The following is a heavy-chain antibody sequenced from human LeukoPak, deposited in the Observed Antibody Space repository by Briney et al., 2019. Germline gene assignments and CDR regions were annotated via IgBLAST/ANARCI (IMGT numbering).Heavy chain of an antibody. J-gene: IGHJ6*02. CDR1: GYTFTGYY. V-gene: IGHV1-2*02. Sequence: ASVKVSCKASGYTFTGYYMHWVRQAPGQGLEWMGWINPSSGGTNYAQKFQGRVTMTRDTSISTAYMELSRLRSDDTAVYYCARSIAAAGPWNYHGMDVWGQGTTVSVSS. D-gene: IGHD6-13*01. CDR3: ARSIAAAGPWNYHGMDV. CDR2: INPSSGGT.